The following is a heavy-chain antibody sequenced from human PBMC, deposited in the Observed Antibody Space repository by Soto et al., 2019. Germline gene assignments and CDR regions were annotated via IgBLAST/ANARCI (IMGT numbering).Heavy chain of an antibody. CDR2: ISYDGSKK. J-gene: IGHJ4*02. CDR3: ARDNAPVAGTSLPGY. Sequence: QPGGSLRLSCAASGFTFSSYAMHWVRQVPGKGLEWVTLISYDGSKKFYADSVKGRFTISRDQSKSTLYLQMNSLRDDDTAMYYCARDNAPVAGTSLPGYWGQGTLVTVSS. D-gene: IGHD6-19*01. CDR1: GFTFSSYA. V-gene: IGHV3-30*01.